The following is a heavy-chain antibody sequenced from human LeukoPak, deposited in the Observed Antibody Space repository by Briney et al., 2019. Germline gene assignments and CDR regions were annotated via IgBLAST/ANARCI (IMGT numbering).Heavy chain of an antibody. Sequence: ASVKVSCKASGYTFTSNGISWVRQAPGQGLEWMGWISTYNGNTNYEQKLQGRATMTTDTPTSTAYMELRSLRYEDTAVYYCARTLVVAATIYYFDYWGQGTLVTVSS. D-gene: IGHD2-15*01. V-gene: IGHV1-18*01. CDR3: ARTLVVAATIYYFDY. J-gene: IGHJ4*02. CDR1: GYTFTSNG. CDR2: ISTYNGNT.